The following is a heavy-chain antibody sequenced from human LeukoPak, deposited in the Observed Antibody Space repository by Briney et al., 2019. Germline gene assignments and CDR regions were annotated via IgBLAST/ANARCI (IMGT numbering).Heavy chain of an antibody. CDR3: ARDRRTPDYYYYYGMDV. CDR1: GGSFSGYY. J-gene: IGHJ6*02. CDR2: INHSGST. V-gene: IGHV4-34*01. D-gene: IGHD2-15*01. Sequence: PSETLSLTCAVYGGSFSGYYWSWIRQPPGKGLEWIGEINHSGSTNYNPSLKSRVTISVDTSKNQFSLKLSSVTAADTAVYYCARDRRTPDYYYYYGMDVWGQGTTVTVSS.